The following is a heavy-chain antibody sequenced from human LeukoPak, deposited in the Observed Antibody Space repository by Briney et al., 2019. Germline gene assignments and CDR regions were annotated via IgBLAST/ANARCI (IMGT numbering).Heavy chain of an antibody. CDR2: INPNSGGT. D-gene: IGHD3-16*01. V-gene: IGHV1-2*02. CDR1: GYTFTRYS. Sequence: ASVKVSCKASGYTFTRYSMNWVRQAPGQGLEWMGWINPNSGGTNYAQKFQGRVTMTTDTSISTAYMELSRLRSDDTAVYYCARVWGTTYYYYYMDVWGKGTTVTISS. J-gene: IGHJ6*03. CDR3: ARVWGTTYYYYYMDV.